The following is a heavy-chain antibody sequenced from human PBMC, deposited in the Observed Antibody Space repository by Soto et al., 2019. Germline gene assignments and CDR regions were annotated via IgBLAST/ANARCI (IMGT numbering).Heavy chain of an antibody. Sequence: EVQLLESGGDLKQPGGSLRLSCVASGFTFSAYAMSWVRQAPGKGLEWVSDISTTGTNTNYADSVRGRFTVSRDNSKSTLYLEMDSLRVEDTAVYYCSKEQSYDGMDGWGQGTTVTVSS. J-gene: IGHJ6*02. CDR3: SKEQSYDGMDG. V-gene: IGHV3-23*01. D-gene: IGHD3-16*01. CDR2: ISTTGTNT. CDR1: GFTFSAYA.